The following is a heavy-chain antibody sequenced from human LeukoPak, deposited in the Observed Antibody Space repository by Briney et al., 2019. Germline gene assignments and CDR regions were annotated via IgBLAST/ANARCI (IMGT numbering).Heavy chain of an antibody. CDR1: GYTFTGYY. J-gene: IGHJ4*02. CDR2: INPNSGGT. D-gene: IGHD5-12*01. CDR3: ARYSGYDEPFEY. V-gene: IGHV1-2*02. Sequence: ASVKVSCKASGYTFTGYYMRWVRQAPGQGLEWMGWINPNSGGTSYAQRFQGRVTMTRDTSVTTAYMELSRLRSDDTAVYYCARYSGYDEPFEYWGQGTLVTVSS.